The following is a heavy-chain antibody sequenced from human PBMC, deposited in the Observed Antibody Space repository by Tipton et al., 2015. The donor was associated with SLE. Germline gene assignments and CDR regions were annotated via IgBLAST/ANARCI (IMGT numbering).Heavy chain of an antibody. J-gene: IGHJ5*02. D-gene: IGHD3-22*01. Sequence: TLSLTCIVSGGSISSHYWSWIRQPPGKGLEWIGYIYYSGSTNYNPSLKRRVTISVDTAKSQFSLNLTSVTAADTAVYYCARGSYDYDSRGSYASWGQGTLVIVSS. V-gene: IGHV4-59*08. CDR1: GGSISSHY. CDR2: IYYSGST. CDR3: ARGSYDYDSRGSYAS.